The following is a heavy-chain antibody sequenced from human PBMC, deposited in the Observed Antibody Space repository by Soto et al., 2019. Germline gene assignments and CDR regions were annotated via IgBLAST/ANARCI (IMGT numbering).Heavy chain of an antibody. V-gene: IGHV5-51*01. CDR2: IYPGDSDT. Sequence: EVQLAQSGAEVKKPGESLKISCKGSGYSFATYWIAWVRQMPGKGLEWMGIIYPGDSDTRYSPSFQGQVTISADKSINTAYLQWSSLKASDTAIYYCARHGISSSGWYNFGDSWGQGTLVTVSS. CDR1: GYSFATYW. J-gene: IGHJ4*02. D-gene: IGHD6-19*01. CDR3: ARHGISSSGWYNFGDS.